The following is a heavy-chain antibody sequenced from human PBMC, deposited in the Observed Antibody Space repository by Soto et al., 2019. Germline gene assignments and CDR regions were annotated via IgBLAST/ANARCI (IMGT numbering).Heavy chain of an antibody. J-gene: IGHJ4*02. D-gene: IGHD6-13*01. V-gene: IGHV2-5*02. CDR1: GFSLSTSGMG. CDR2: IYWDDDK. Sequence: QITLKESGPTLVKPTQTFTLACTFSGFSLSTSGMGVGWIRQPPGKALEWLALIYWDDDKRYSPSLKSRLTXTXXTSQNQVVLTMTNMDPVDTATYYCAHYSSTSSFDYWGQGTLVTVSS. CDR3: AHYSSTSSFDY.